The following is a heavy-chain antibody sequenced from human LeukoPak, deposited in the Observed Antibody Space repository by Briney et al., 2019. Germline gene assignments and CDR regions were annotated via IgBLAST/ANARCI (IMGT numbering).Heavy chain of an antibody. D-gene: IGHD3-10*01. CDR1: GFTFSTYA. J-gene: IGHJ6*03. CDR3: AKAIQSYYGSGSYYSDYYYYYYMDV. Sequence: GGSLRLSCVGSGFTFSTYAMNWVRQAPGKGLEWVSTISGSGARTYYADSVKGRFTISRDNSKNTLYLQMNSLRAEDTAVYYCAKAIQSYYGSGSYYSDYYYYYYMDVWGKGTTVTVSS. CDR2: ISGSGART. V-gene: IGHV3-23*01.